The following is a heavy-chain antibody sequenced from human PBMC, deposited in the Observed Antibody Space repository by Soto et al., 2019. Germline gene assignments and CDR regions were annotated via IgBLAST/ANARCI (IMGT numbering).Heavy chain of an antibody. Sequence: GGSLRLSCAASGFTFSSYGMHWVRQAPGKGLEWVAVIWYDGSNKYYADSVKGRFTISRDNSKNTLYLQMNSLRAEDTAVYYCARDVITIFGVVIGYMDVWGKGTTVTVSS. V-gene: IGHV3-33*01. J-gene: IGHJ6*03. CDR3: ARDVITIFGVVIGYMDV. CDR2: IWYDGSNK. CDR1: GFTFSSYG. D-gene: IGHD3-3*01.